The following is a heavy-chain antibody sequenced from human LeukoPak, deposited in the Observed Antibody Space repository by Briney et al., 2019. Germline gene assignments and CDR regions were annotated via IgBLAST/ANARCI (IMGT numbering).Heavy chain of an antibody. CDR1: GFTFSNAC. CDR2: ISGSGGST. V-gene: IGHV3-23*01. D-gene: IGHD3-22*01. CDR3: AKDLYYYDSSGYLEAFDI. J-gene: IGHJ3*02. Sequence: GGSLRLSCAASGFTFSNACMSWVRQAPGRGLEWVSAISGSGGSTYYADSVKGRFTISRDNSKNTLYLQMNSLRAEDTAVYYCAKDLYYYDSSGYLEAFDIWGQGTMVTVSS.